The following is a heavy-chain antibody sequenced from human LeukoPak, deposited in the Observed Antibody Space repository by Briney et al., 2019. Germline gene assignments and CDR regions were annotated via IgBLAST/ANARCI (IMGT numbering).Heavy chain of an antibody. CDR3: ARHEVYGDYIFDY. V-gene: IGHV4-59*08. CDR2: IYYSGST. J-gene: IGHJ4*02. D-gene: IGHD4-17*01. CDR1: GGSISSYY. Sequence: SETLSLTCTVSGGSISSYYWSWIRQPPGKGLEWIGYIYYSGSTNYNPSLKSRVTISVDTSKNQFSLKLSSVTAADTAVYYCARHEVYGDYIFDYWGQGTLVTVSP.